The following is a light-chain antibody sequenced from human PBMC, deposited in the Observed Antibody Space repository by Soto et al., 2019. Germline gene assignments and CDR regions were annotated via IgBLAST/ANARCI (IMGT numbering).Light chain of an antibody. CDR1: QSVSNN. CDR2: GAS. CDR3: QEYTTWPLT. J-gene: IGKJ4*01. Sequence: EIVMTQSPATLSVSPGERATLSCRASQSVSNNLAWYQQKPGQAPILLIYGASTRATAIPARFSGSGSGTEFTLTISSPQSEDFAVYYCQEYTTWPLTLGGGTKVEIK. V-gene: IGKV3-15*01.